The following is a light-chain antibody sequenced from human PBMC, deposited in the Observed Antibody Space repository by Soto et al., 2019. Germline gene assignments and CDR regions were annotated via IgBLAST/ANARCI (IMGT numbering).Light chain of an antibody. CDR3: SSFTSSSTYV. CDR2: EVS. V-gene: IGLV2-18*02. Sequence: QAVVTQPPSVSGSPGQSVAISCTGTSSDVGSYNRVAWYQQPPGTAPKLMIYEVSNRPSGVPDRFSGSKSGNTASLTISGLQAEDEADYYFSSFTSSSTYVFGTGTKLTVL. J-gene: IGLJ1*01. CDR1: SSDVGSYNR.